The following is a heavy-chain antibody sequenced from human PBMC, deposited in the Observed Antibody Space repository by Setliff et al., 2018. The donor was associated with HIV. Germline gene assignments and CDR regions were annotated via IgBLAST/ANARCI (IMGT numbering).Heavy chain of an antibody. CDR3: ARVMIGYSGYDAFDY. CDR2: IGTGGDT. V-gene: IGHV3-13*01. J-gene: IGHJ4*02. CDR1: GFAFSDYD. D-gene: IGHD5-12*01. Sequence: GGSLRLSCATSGFAFSDYDFHWVRQVTGEGLEWVSAIGTGGDTYYADSVKGRFTISRENAKNTLYLQMNSLRAEDTAVYYCARVMIGYSGYDAFDYWGQGTLVTVSS.